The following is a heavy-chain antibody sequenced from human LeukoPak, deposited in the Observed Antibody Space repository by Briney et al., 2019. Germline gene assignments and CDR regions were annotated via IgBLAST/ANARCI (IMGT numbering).Heavy chain of an antibody. CDR1: GGSISSGGYY. D-gene: IGHD5-18*01. V-gene: IGHV4-31*03. Sequence: PSQTLSLTCTVSGGSISSGGYYWSWIRQHPGKGLEWIGYIYYSGSTYYNPSLKSRVTISVDTSKNQFSLKLSSVTAADTAVYYCARVRYSYGPLDYWGQGTLVTVSS. CDR2: IYYSGST. CDR3: ARVRYSYGPLDY. J-gene: IGHJ4*02.